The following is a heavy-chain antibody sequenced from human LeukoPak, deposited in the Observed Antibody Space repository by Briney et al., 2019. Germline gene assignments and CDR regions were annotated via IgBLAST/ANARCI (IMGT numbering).Heavy chain of an antibody. D-gene: IGHD3-10*02. Sequence: GGSVSLLCDASGLNVSIYAGACARQAPGKGLEWVSTISGSGGNTYYADSVKGRFTISRDNSKNTLYLQTNSLRADGTAVYYCAKVSQNSCSRSYYKPPLFVYWGQGTLVTVSS. V-gene: IGHV3-23*01. CDR2: ISGSGGNT. J-gene: IGHJ4*02. CDR3: AKVSQNSCSRSYYKPPLFVY. CDR1: GLNVSIYA.